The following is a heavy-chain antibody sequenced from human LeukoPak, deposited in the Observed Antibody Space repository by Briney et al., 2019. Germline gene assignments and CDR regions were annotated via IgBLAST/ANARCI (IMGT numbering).Heavy chain of an antibody. CDR1: GYSFTGSA. D-gene: IGHD4-17*01. Sequence: ASVKVSCKASGYSFTGSAMNWVRQAPGQGLEWMGWINTNTGNPTYAQGFTGRFVFSLDTSVSTAYIQISSLKTEDTAVYFCVRSQTYGDHPPFDYWGQGTLVTVSS. CDR2: INTNTGNP. V-gene: IGHV7-4-1*02. J-gene: IGHJ4*02. CDR3: VRSQTYGDHPPFDY.